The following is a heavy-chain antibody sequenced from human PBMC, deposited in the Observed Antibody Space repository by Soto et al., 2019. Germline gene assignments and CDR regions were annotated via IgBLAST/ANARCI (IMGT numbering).Heavy chain of an antibody. CDR2: ISGSGTNT. D-gene: IGHD2-8*01. V-gene: IGHV3-23*01. CDR1: GFTFSTYA. Sequence: EVEVLESGGTLVQPGGSLRLSCAASGFTFSTYAMSWVRQAPGKGLEWVSVISGSGTNTYYADSVKGRFTISRDNSKNKGYLQMNSLRGEDTAVYYCANGNGADYYYVMDVWGQGTTVTVSS. J-gene: IGHJ6*02. CDR3: ANGNGADYYYVMDV.